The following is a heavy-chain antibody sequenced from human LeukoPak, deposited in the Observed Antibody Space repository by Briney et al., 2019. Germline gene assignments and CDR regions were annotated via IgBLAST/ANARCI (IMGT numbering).Heavy chain of an antibody. Sequence: AFIRNDGSIIYNADSVKGRFTISRDNSKNTLYLQMNSLRADDTAVYYCAKDTPLCYFDYWGQGTLVTVSS. CDR2: IRNDGSII. CDR3: AKDTPLCYFDY. J-gene: IGHJ4*02. V-gene: IGHV3-30*02. D-gene: IGHD3-16*01.